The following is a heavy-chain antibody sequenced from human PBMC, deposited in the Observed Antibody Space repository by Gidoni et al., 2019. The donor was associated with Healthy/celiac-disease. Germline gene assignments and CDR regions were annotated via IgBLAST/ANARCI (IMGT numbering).Heavy chain of an antibody. Sequence: EVQPLESGGGLVQPGGSLRLPCAASGFTFSSYAMSWVRQAPGKGLEWFTAISGSGGSTYYADSVKGRFTISRDNSKNTLYLQMNSLRAEDTAVYYCAKDAVPNYYGSGSYDYWGQGTLVTVSS. V-gene: IGHV3-23*01. CDR1: GFTFSSYA. CDR3: AKDAVPNYYGSGSYDY. J-gene: IGHJ4*02. D-gene: IGHD3-10*01. CDR2: ISGSGGST.